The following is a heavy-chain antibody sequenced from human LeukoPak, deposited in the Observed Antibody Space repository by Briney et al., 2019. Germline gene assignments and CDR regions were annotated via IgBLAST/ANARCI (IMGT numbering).Heavy chain of an antibody. D-gene: IGHD4-23*01. Sequence: GGSLRLSCAASGFTFSSYGMHWVRQAPGKGLEWVAFIRYDGSNKYYADSVKGRFTISRDNSKNTLYLQMNSLRAEGTAVYYCARDRADYGGNPDNRYYYYYMDVWGKGTTVTISS. CDR2: IRYDGSNK. CDR3: ARDRADYGGNPDNRYYYYYMDV. V-gene: IGHV3-30*02. J-gene: IGHJ6*03. CDR1: GFTFSSYG.